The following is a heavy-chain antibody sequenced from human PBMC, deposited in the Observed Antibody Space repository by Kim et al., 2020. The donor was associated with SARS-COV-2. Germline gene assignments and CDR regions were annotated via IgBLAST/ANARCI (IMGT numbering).Heavy chain of an antibody. CDR2: INAGNGNT. Sequence: ASVKVSCKASGYTFTSYAMHWVRQAPGQRLEWMGWINAGNGNTKYSQKFQGRVTITRDTSASTAYMELSSLRSEDTAVYYCARSGTTIAARGSVWFDPWGQGTLVTVSS. V-gene: IGHV1-3*01. CDR3: ARSGTTIAARGSVWFDP. D-gene: IGHD6-6*01. CDR1: GYTFTSYA. J-gene: IGHJ5*02.